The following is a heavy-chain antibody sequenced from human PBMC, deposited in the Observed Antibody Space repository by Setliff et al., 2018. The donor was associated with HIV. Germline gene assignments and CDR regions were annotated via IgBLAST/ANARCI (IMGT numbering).Heavy chain of an antibody. CDR1: GFTFDDYA. J-gene: IGHJ2*01. CDR2: ISWNSVSI. Sequence: GGSLRLSCAASGFTFDDYAMHWVRQAPGKGLEWVSGISWNSVSIGYADSVKGRFTISRDNAKNSLYLQMNSLRAEDTALYYCAKVDTAMVRNLWYFDLWGRGTLGTVSS. D-gene: IGHD5-18*01. CDR3: AKVDTAMVRNLWYFDL. V-gene: IGHV3-9*01.